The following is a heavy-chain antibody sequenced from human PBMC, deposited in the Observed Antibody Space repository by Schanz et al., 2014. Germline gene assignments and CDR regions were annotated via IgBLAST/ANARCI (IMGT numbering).Heavy chain of an antibody. Sequence: VQVVESGGGVVQPGGSLRLSCTASGFTFRNYGMHWVRQAPGKGLEWVASIRFDGSTEYYADSVRGRFSISRDNSKSTLYLQMSSLRSDDTAVYYCARGLGQDYVRGNYRPSYFFDHWGQGTLVTVSS. CDR3: ARGLGQDYVRGNYRPSYFFDH. J-gene: IGHJ4*02. D-gene: IGHD3-16*02. CDR2: IRFDGSTE. CDR1: GFTFRNYG. V-gene: IGHV3-30*02.